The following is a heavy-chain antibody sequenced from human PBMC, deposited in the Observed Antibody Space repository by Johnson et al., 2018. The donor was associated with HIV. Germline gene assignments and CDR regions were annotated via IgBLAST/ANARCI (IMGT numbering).Heavy chain of an antibody. CDR2: ISSSGSTI. CDR3: AKETGTHAVFEI. D-gene: IGHD3-10*01. Sequence: VQLVESGGCLVQPGGSLRLSCAASGFTFSSYAMSWIRQAPGKGLEWVSYISSSGSTIYYADSVKGRFTISRDNSKNTLYLQMNSLRAEDTALYYSAKETGTHAVFEIWGQGTVVTVSS. V-gene: IGHV3-48*01. CDR1: GFTFSSYA. J-gene: IGHJ3*02.